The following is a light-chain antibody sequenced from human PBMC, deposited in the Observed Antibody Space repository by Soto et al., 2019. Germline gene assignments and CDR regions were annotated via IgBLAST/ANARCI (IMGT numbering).Light chain of an antibody. CDR2: GAS. CDR3: QQDGSSPPYT. J-gene: IGKJ2*01. V-gene: IGKV3-20*01. CDR1: QSVSSSY. Sequence: EIVLTQSPGTLSLSPGERATLSCRASQSVSSSYLAWYQQKPGQAPRPLIYGASSRANGIPDRFSGSGSGTDFTLTISRLEPEDFEVYYCQQDGSSPPYTFGQGTKLEIK.